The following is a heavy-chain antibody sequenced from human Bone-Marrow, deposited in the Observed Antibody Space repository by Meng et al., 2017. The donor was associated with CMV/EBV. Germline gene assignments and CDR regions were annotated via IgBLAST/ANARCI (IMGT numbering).Heavy chain of an antibody. D-gene: IGHD6-13*01. CDR3: ARGNRGRIAAAGYYYYYGMDV. CDR1: GYTFTSYD. J-gene: IGHJ6*02. Sequence: ASVKVSCKASGYTFTSYDINWVRQATGQGLEGMGWMNPNSGNTGSAQKFQGRVTMTRNTSISTASMELSSLRSEDTAVCYCARGNRGRIAAAGYYYYYGMDVWGQGTTVTVSS. CDR2: MNPNSGNT. V-gene: IGHV1-8*01.